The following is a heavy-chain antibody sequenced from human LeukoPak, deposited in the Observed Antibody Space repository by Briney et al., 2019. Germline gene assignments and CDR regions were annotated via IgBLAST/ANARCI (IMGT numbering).Heavy chain of an antibody. CDR3: ARVQPMAAFDI. D-gene: IGHD3-10*01. CDR1: GGSISSGSYY. J-gene: IGHJ3*02. Sequence: SETLSLTCTVSGGSISSGSYYWSWIRQPAGKGLEWIGRIYTSGSTNYNPSLKSRVTISVDTSKNQFSLKLSSVTAADTAVYYCARVQPMAAFDIWGQGTMVTVSS. V-gene: IGHV4-61*02. CDR2: IYTSGST.